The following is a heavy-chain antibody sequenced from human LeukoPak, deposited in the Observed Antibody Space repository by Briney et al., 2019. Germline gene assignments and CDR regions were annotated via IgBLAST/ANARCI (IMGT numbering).Heavy chain of an antibody. Sequence: GGSLRLSCAASGFTSSSYAMSWVRQAPGKGLEWVSAISGSGGSTYYADSVKGRFTISRDNSKNSLYLQMNSLRAEDTAVYYCARDGVSYYYDSSGYSPDYWGQGTLVTVSS. V-gene: IGHV3-23*01. D-gene: IGHD3-22*01. CDR1: GFTSSSYA. CDR2: ISGSGGST. CDR3: ARDGVSYYYDSSGYSPDY. J-gene: IGHJ4*02.